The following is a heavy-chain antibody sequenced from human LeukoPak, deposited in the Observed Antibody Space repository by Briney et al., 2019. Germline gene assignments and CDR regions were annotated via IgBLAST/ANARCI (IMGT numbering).Heavy chain of an antibody. CDR3: ARAWSCSGGSCYAED. CDR2: IYPADSDT. D-gene: IGHD2-15*01. V-gene: IGHV5-51*01. CDR1: GYSFTRYW. Sequence: GESLKISCKGSGYSFTRYWIGWLRQMPETGLEWMGVIYPADSDTTYNPSFQSQVTISADKSISTAYLQWSSLKPSDTAKYYCARAWSCSGGSCYAEDWGQGTLVTVSS. J-gene: IGHJ4*02.